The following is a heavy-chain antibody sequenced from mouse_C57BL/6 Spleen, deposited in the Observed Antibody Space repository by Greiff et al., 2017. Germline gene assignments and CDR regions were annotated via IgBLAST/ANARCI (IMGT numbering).Heavy chain of an antibody. D-gene: IGHD1-1*02. CDR3: TIWSRFAY. J-gene: IGHJ3*01. CDR1: GYTFTDYE. Sequence: VKLMESGAELVRPGASVTLSCKASGYTFTDYEMHWVKQTPVHGLEWIGDIDPETGGTAYNQKFQGKAILTADKSSSTAYMELRSLTSEDSAVYYCTIWSRFAYWGQGTLVTVSA. V-gene: IGHV1-15*01. CDR2: IDPETGGT.